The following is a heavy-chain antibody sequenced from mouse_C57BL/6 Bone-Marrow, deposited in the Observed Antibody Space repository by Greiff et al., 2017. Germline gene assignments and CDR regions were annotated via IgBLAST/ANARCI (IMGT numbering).Heavy chain of an antibody. Sequence: EVQRVESGGGLVKPGGSLKLSCAASGFTFSDYGMHWVRQAPEKGLEWVAYISSGSSTIYYADTVKGRFTISRDNDKNTLFLQMTSRRSEDTAMYYCGRRGTVVAFYAMDYWGQGTSVTVSS. J-gene: IGHJ4*01. CDR2: ISSGSSTI. CDR1: GFTFSDYG. CDR3: GRRGTVVAFYAMDY. V-gene: IGHV5-17*01. D-gene: IGHD1-1*01.